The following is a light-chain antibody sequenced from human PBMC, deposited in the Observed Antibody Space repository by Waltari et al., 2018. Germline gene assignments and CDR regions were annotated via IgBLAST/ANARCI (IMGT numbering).Light chain of an antibody. Sequence: QSVLTQPPSVSGAPGQRVTISCTGISSNSGADHDVRGYQQLPGTAPKRLIYGNNNRPSGVPDRFSGSKSGTSASLASTGLQAEDEADYFCQSYDSSLSDSYVFGTGTKVTVL. CDR1: SSNSGADHD. CDR3: QSYDSSLSDSYV. CDR2: GNN. J-gene: IGLJ1*01. V-gene: IGLV1-40*01.